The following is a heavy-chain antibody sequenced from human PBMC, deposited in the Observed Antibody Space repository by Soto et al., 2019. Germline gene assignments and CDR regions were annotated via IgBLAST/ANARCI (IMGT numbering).Heavy chain of an antibody. V-gene: IGHV3-72*01. CDR1: GLIFSDYH. J-gene: IGHJ6*02. CDR2: IRRKANSYTT. CDR3: AMLGGWSGGSSGMDV. Sequence: EVQLVESGGGLVQPGGSLRLSCAASGLIFSDYHMDWVRQAPGKGLEWVGRIRRKANSYTTEYAASVKGRFTISRDDSKNSPYLQMNSLKSEDTAVYYCAMLGGWSGGSSGMDVWGQETTVTVSS. D-gene: IGHD6-19*01.